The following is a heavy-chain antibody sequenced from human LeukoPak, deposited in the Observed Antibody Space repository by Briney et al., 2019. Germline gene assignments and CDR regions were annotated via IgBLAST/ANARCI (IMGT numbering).Heavy chain of an antibody. D-gene: IGHD1-26*01. CDR2: IGGDGLTT. CDR1: GFTFSNAW. Sequence: PGGSLRLSCAASGFTFSNAWMSWVRQAPGKGPEFVSVIGGDGLTTFYADSVKDRFTISRDNSKSTLYLEMGSLRAEDMAVYYCAREGGGSGLWYYDLWGRGTLVTVSS. V-gene: IGHV3-64*02. J-gene: IGHJ2*01. CDR3: AREGGGSGLWYYDL.